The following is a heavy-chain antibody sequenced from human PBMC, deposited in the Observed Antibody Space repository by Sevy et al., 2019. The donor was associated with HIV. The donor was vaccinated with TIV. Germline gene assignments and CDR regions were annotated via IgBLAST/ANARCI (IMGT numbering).Heavy chain of an antibody. CDR2: ISYDGSNK. CDR1: GFTFSSYA. Sequence: GGSLRLSCAASGFTFSSYAMHWVRQAPGKGLEWVAVISYDGSNKYYADSVKGRFTISRDNSKNTLYLQMNSLRAEDTAVYYCARDSFIFLSKRVYCSGGSCYSAGGFDYWGQGTLVTVSS. V-gene: IGHV3-30-3*01. D-gene: IGHD2-15*01. CDR3: ARDSFIFLSKRVYCSGGSCYSAGGFDY. J-gene: IGHJ4*02.